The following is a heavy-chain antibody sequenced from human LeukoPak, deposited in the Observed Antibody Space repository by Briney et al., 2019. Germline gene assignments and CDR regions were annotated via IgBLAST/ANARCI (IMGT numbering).Heavy chain of an antibody. J-gene: IGHJ6*03. CDR3: ARSEGYSYGLRYYYYCMDV. Sequence: SVKVSCEASEGTFSSYDISWVRQAPGQGLEWMGGIIPIFGTANYAQKFQGRVTITTDESTSTAYMELSSLRSEDTAVYYCARSEGYSYGLRYYYYCMDVWGKGTTVTVSS. CDR2: IIPIFGTA. CDR1: EGTFSSYD. V-gene: IGHV1-69*05. D-gene: IGHD5-18*01.